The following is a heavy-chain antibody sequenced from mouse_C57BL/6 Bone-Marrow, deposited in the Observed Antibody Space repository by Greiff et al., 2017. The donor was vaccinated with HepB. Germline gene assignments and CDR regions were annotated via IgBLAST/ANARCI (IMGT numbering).Heavy chain of an antibody. V-gene: IGHV1-5*01. CDR3: TRAPYCGSSPYYFDY. CDR2: IYPGNSDT. J-gene: IGHJ2*01. CDR1: GYTFTSYW. Sequence: VQLQQSGTVLARPGASVKMSCKTSGYTFTSYWMHWVKQRPGQGLEWIGAIYPGNSDTSYNQKFKGKAKLTAVTSASTAYMELSSLTNEDSAVYYCTRAPYCGSSPYYFDYWGQGTTLTVSS. D-gene: IGHD1-1*01.